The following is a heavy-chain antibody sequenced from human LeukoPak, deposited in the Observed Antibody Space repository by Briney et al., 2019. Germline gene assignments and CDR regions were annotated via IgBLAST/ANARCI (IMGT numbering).Heavy chain of an antibody. Sequence: ASVKVSCKASGYTFTSYYMHWVRQAPGQGLEWMGIINPSGGSTNYAQKFQGRVTMTEDTSTDTAYMDLSSLRSEDTAVYYCATVSVRYSYGYRYYYGMDVWGQGTTVTVSS. J-gene: IGHJ6*02. CDR1: GYTFTSYY. CDR3: ATVSVRYSYGYRYYYGMDV. D-gene: IGHD5-18*01. V-gene: IGHV1-46*01. CDR2: INPSGGST.